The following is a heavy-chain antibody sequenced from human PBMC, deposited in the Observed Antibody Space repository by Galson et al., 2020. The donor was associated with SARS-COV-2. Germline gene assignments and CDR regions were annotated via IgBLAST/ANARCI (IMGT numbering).Heavy chain of an antibody. CDR2: ISSDRSNI. CDR3: ARGDGPGHYLIDY. CDR1: GFTFSNFA. V-gene: IGHV3-30-3*01. D-gene: IGHD2-21*01. J-gene: IGHJ4*02. Sequence: GESLKISCATSGFTFSNFAMHWVRLTPGMGLEWLAVISSDRSNIDYANSVRGRFITSRDNSKNTAYLEMRSLRVEDTAVYYCARGDGPGHYLIDYWGRGTLVTVSS.